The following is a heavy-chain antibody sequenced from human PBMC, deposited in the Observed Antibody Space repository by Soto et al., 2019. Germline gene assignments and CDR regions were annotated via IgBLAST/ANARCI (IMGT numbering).Heavy chain of an antibody. CDR2: ISGSGGST. CDR3: AKDQMPGVSGWHFDH. D-gene: IGHD3-16*01. J-gene: IGHJ4*02. Sequence: QSGGSLRLSCAASGFTFSSYAMSWVRQAPGKGLEWVSAISGSGGSTYYADSVKGRFTISRDNSKNTLYLQMNSLRAEDTAVYYCAKDQMPGVSGWHFDHWGQGTRVTVSS. CDR1: GFTFSSYA. V-gene: IGHV3-23*01.